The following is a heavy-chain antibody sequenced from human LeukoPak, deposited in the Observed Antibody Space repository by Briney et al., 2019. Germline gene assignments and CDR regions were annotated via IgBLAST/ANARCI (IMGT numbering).Heavy chain of an antibody. CDR1: GFTFSSYA. J-gene: IGHJ4*02. CDR3: AKGQQLVRWRWDYFDY. CDR2: ISGSGGST. Sequence: GGSLRLSCAASGFTFSSYAMSWVRQAPGKGLEWVSAISGSGGSTYYADSVKGRFTISRDNSKNTLYLQMNSLRAEDTALYYCAKGQQLVRWRWDYFDYWGQGTLVTVSS. V-gene: IGHV3-23*01. D-gene: IGHD6-13*01.